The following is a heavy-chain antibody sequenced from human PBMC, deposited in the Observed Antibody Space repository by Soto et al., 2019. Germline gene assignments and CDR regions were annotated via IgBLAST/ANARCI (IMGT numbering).Heavy chain of an antibody. V-gene: IGHV3-23*01. CDR1: GFTFNSYA. CDR3: AKGAFGSGSYYFDY. Sequence: GGSLSLSCAASGFTFNSYAMSWVRQAPGKGLEWVSAISGSGGSTYYADSVKGRFTISRDNSKNTLYLQMNSLRAEDTAVYYCAKGAFGSGSYYFDYWGQGTLVTVSS. CDR2: ISGSGGST. J-gene: IGHJ4*02. D-gene: IGHD3-10*01.